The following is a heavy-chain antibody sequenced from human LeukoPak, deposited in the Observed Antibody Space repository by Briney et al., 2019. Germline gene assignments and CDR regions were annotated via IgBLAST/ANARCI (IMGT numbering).Heavy chain of an antibody. CDR1: GFTFSSYA. J-gene: IGHJ4*02. CDR3: AKTRPLDSSSWSHGDY. V-gene: IGHV3-23*01. Sequence: GGSLRLSCAASGFTFSSYAMSWVRQAPGKGLEWVSAISGSGDSTYYGDSVKGRFTISRDNSKNTLYLRMNSLRAEDTAVYYCAKTRPLDSSSWSHGDYWGQGTLVTVSS. CDR2: ISGSGDST. D-gene: IGHD6-13*01.